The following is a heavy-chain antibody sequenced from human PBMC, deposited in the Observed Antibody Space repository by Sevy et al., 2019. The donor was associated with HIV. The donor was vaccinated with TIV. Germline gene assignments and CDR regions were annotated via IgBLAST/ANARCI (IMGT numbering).Heavy chain of an antibody. CDR3: ARPEPARYYGMDV. Sequence: SETLSLTCTVSGDSISSNYWSWIRQPPGKGLEWIGYIYYGGMTNYNSSLKSRVTILEDTSKNQFALRLSSVTAADTAVYYCARPEPARYYGMDVWGQGTTVTVSS. CDR2: IYYGGMT. V-gene: IGHV4-59*01. J-gene: IGHJ6*02. CDR1: GDSISSNY.